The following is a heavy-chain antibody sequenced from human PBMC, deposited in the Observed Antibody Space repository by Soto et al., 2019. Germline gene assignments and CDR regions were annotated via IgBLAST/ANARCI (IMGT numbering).Heavy chain of an antibody. CDR2: MYYNGNI. Sequence: SETLSLTCNVSGGSISNYYWTWVRQSPEKGLEWIGYMYYNGNINYNPSLKSRVTISIDTSKNQFSLTLKSVTAADTAVYYCASGGNWFDPWGQGVLVTAPQ. D-gene: IGHD3-16*01. J-gene: IGHJ5*02. V-gene: IGHV4-59*01. CDR3: ASGGNWFDP. CDR1: GGSISNYY.